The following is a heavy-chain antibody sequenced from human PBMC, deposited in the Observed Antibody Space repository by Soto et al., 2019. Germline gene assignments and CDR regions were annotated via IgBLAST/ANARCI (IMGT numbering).Heavy chain of an antibody. J-gene: IGHJ4*02. V-gene: IGHV4-61*01. CDR3: ARYSGTYYVY. CDR2: THYSGNT. CDR1: GDSVSSGSYY. D-gene: IGHD1-26*01. Sequence: QVQLQESGPGLVKPSETLSLICTVSGDSVSSGSYYWSWVRQPPGKGLEWIGFTHYSGNTNYNPSLKSRVTISLDTSKNQLSLKLSSVTAADTAVYYCARYSGTYYVYWGQGTLVTVSS.